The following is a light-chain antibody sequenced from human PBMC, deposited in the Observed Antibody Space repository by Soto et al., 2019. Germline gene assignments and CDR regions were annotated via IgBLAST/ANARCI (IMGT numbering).Light chain of an antibody. Sequence: DIQMTQSPSTLSASVGDRVTITCRASQSISTWLAWYQHKPGKAPTLLIYQASSLEGGVPSRFSGSGSGTEFTLTISSLQPDDFATYYCQQYITYSRTFGQGTKVE. CDR3: QQYITYSRT. J-gene: IGKJ2*02. CDR1: QSISTW. CDR2: QAS. V-gene: IGKV1-5*03.